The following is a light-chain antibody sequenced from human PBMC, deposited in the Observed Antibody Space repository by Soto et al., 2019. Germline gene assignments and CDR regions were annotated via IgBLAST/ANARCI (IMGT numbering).Light chain of an antibody. CDR2: GAS. CDR1: QSLTSDY. CDR3: QQSGRP. Sequence: EIIMTPSPGTLSVSPGERATLSCRASQSLTSDYLAWYQQKPGQTPRLLIHGASSRATGIPDRFSGSGSGTDFTLTISRLEPEDSAVYYCQQSGRPFGQGTKVDIK. V-gene: IGKV3-20*01. J-gene: IGKJ1*01.